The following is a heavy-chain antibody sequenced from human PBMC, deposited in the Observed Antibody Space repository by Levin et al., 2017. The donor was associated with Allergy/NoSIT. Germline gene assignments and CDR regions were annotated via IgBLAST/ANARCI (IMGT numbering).Heavy chain of an antibody. J-gene: IGHJ4*02. Sequence: TTSETLSLTCTVSGGSINNYYWAWIRQPPGKTLEWIGYISYSGYTNYNSSPKSRVTISVDTSKNQLSLKMTSVTAADTAVYFCARSEYSGYGAFDYWGQGTLVTVSS. CDR3: ARSEYSGYGAFDY. CDR1: GGSINNYY. CDR2: ISYSGYT. V-gene: IGHV4-59*13. D-gene: IGHD5-12*01.